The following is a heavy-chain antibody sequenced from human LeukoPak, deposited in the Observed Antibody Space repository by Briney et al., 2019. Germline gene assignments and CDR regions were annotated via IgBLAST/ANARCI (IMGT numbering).Heavy chain of an antibody. Sequence: SETLSLTCTVSGGSISSYYWSWIRQPAGKGLEWIGRIYTSGSTNYNPSLKSRVTMSVDTSKNQFSLKLSSVTAADTAVYYCARDLGARREMATNRAFDIWGQGTMVTVSS. J-gene: IGHJ3*02. CDR2: IYTSGST. CDR3: ARDLGARREMATNRAFDI. V-gene: IGHV4-4*07. D-gene: IGHD5-24*01. CDR1: GGSISSYY.